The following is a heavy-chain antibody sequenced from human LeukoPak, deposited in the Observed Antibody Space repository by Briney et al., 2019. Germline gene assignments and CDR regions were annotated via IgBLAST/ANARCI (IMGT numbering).Heavy chain of an antibody. D-gene: IGHD3-3*01. V-gene: IGHV3-33*01. CDR2: IWYDGSNK. Sequence: GGSLRLSCAASGFTFSSYGMHWVRQAPGKGLEWVAVIWYDGSNKYYADSVKGRFTISRDNSKNTLYLQMNSLRAEDTAVYYCAREIFGVALDYYGMGVWGQGTTVTVSS. CDR3: AREIFGVALDYYGMGV. CDR1: GFTFSSYG. J-gene: IGHJ6*02.